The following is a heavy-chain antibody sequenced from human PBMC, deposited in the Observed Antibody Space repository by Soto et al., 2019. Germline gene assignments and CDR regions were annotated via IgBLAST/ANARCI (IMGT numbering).Heavy chain of an antibody. Sequence: LKTLSLTCAVYGCSFSGYYWNWIRQPPGKGLEWIGEINHSGSTNYNPSLKSRVTISVDTSKNQLSLKLSSVTAADTAVYSCARVPDVWGQGTTVAVSS. V-gene: IGHV4-34*01. J-gene: IGHJ6*02. CDR3: ARVPDV. CDR2: INHSGST. CDR1: GCSFSGYY.